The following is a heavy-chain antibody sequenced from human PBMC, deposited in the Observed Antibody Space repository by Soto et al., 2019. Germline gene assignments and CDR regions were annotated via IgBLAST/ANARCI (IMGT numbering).Heavy chain of an antibody. CDR3: ARLGSWYHFDY. D-gene: IGHD2-15*01. V-gene: IGHV4-39*01. J-gene: IGHJ4*02. CDR1: GGSISSSSYY. Sequence: QLQLQESGPGLVKPSETLSLTCTVSGGSISSSSYYWGWIRQPPGKGLEWIGSIYYSGSTYYNPSLKGRVTISVDTSKNQFSLKLSSVTAADTAVYYCARLGSWYHFDYWGQGTLVTVSS. CDR2: IYYSGST.